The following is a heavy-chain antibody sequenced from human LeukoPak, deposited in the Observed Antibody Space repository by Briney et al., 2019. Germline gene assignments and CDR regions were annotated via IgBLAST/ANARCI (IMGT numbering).Heavy chain of an antibody. D-gene: IGHD2/OR15-2a*01. V-gene: IGHV1-8*01. CDR2: INPNSGNT. Sequence: ASVKVSCKASGYTFTSSDISWVRHATGPGHGWMGWINPNSGNTGYAQKFQGRVTMTRNTSISTAYMELSSLRSEDTAVYYCWVIYGMDVWGQGTTVTVSS. CDR3: WVIYGMDV. J-gene: IGHJ6*02. CDR1: GYTFTSSD.